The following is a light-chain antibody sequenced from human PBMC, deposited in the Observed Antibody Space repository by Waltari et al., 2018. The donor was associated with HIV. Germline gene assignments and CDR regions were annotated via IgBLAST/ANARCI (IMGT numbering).Light chain of an antibody. V-gene: IGKV1-5*03. J-gene: IGKJ5*01. CDR1: QSIRFW. Sequence: DIQMTQSPSFLSASVGDRVTITCRTSQSIRFWLAWYQQKPGKTPKILIFRSATLINEFPSRFSGSGSGTEFTLTISSLQPDDYGTYYCQQYSSYPVTFGQGTRLEV. CDR3: QQYSSYPVT. CDR2: RSA.